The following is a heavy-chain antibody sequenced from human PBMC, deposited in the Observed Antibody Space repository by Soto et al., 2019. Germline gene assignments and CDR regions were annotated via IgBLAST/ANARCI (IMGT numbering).Heavy chain of an antibody. Sequence: QVQLVQSGAEVKKPGASVKVSCKASGYTFTSYGISWVRQAPGQGLEWMGWISAYNGNTNYAQKLQGRVTMTTDTSTSTAYMELRRLRSDDTAVYYCARVVYYYHSSGYPTPNWFDPWGQGTLVTVSS. J-gene: IGHJ5*02. CDR1: GYTFTSYG. CDR3: ARVVYYYHSSGYPTPNWFDP. V-gene: IGHV1-18*01. CDR2: ISAYNGNT. D-gene: IGHD3-22*01.